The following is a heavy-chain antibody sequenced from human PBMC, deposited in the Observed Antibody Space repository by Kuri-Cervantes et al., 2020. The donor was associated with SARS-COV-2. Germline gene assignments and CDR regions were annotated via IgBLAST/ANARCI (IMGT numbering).Heavy chain of an antibody. CDR3: ARGAANYYYMDV. CDR2: IGYDGENE. V-gene: IGHV3-33*08. J-gene: IGHJ6*03. D-gene: IGHD3-16*01. Sequence: GESLKISCVASGFTFSNYVTHWVRQAPGKGLEWVAVIGYDGENEYYAGSVKGRFTISRDNSKNTVSLHMNSLRAEDTAMYYCARGAANYYYMDVWGKGTTVTVSS. CDR1: GFTFSNYV.